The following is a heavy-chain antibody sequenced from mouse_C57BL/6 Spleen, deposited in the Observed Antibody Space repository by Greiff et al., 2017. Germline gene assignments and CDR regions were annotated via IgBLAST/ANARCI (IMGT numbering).Heavy chain of an antibody. CDR2: ISNGGGST. V-gene: IGHV5-12*01. J-gene: IGHJ4*01. CDR3: AREGLRRRAPYAMDY. D-gene: IGHD2-2*01. CDR1: GFTFSDYY. Sequence: EVQLVASGGGLVQPGGSLKLSCAASGFTFSDYYMYWVRQTPEKRLEWVAYISNGGGSTYYPDTVKGRFTISRDNAKNTLYLQMSRLKSEDTAMYYCAREGLRRRAPYAMDYWGQGTSVTVSS.